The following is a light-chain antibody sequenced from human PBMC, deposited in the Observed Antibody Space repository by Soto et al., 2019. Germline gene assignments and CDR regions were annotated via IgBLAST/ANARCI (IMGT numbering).Light chain of an antibody. CDR2: DTS. J-gene: IGKJ4*01. Sequence: DVQMTQSPSSLSASVGDRVTITCQASHDIGTYLNWYQHKPGKAPKLLIFDTSHLATGVPARFSGSGSDTYFTFTITNLQAEDFAAYYCQQFDSFPLTFGGGTHVEI. CDR1: HDIGTY. CDR3: QQFDSFPLT. V-gene: IGKV1-33*01.